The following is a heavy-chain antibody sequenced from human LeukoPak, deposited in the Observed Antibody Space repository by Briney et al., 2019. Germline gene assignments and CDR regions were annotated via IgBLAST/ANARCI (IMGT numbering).Heavy chain of an antibody. Sequence: GESLKLSCKGSGYSFTSYGIGWVRQMPGKGLAWMGLIYPGDSDTRYSPSFLGHVTISADKSISTAYLQWSSLKASDTAIFFFKQKTAYDMVIGRSYYYYYYMDVWGKGTTVTVSS. J-gene: IGHJ6*03. V-gene: IGHV5-51*01. D-gene: IGHD3-9*01. CDR2: IYPGDSDT. CDR3: KQKTAYDMVIGRSYYYYYYMDV. CDR1: GYSFTSYG.